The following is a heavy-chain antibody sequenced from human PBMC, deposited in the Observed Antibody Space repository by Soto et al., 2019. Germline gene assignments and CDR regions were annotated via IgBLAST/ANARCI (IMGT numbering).Heavy chain of an antibody. CDR2: IIPIFGTA. D-gene: IGHD3-3*01. CDR1: GGTFSSYA. V-gene: IGHV1-69*13. Sequence: ASVKVSCKASGGTFSSYAISWVRQAPGQGLEWMGGIIPIFGTANYAQKFQGRVTITADESTSTAYMELSSLRSEDTAVYYCARSGLMLKDITIFGYYGMDVWGQGTTVTVSS. J-gene: IGHJ6*02. CDR3: ARSGLMLKDITIFGYYGMDV.